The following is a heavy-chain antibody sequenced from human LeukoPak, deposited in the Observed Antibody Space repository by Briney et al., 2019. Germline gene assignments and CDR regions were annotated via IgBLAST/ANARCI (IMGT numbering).Heavy chain of an antibody. D-gene: IGHD6-6*01. V-gene: IGHV3-21*01. CDR2: ISSSSSYI. J-gene: IGHJ4*02. Sequence: GGSLRLSCAASGFTFSSYSMNWVRQAPGKGLEWVSSISSSSSYIYYADSVKGRFTISRDNAKNSLYLQMNSLRAEDTAVYYCARVTEYSSSSGGFSCWGQGTLVTVSS. CDR3: ARVTEYSSSSGGFSC. CDR1: GFTFSSYS.